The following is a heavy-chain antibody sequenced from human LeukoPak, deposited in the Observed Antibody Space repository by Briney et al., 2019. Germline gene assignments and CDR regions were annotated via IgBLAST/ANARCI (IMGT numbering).Heavy chain of an antibody. J-gene: IGHJ5*02. D-gene: IGHD3/OR15-3a*01. Sequence: GGSLRLSCAASGFTFSMYWMSWVRQSPGKGLEWVANIKKDGSAKYYVDSVRGRFTISRDNAKNSLCLQMNSLRAEDTAVYYCAKDGQSPFDPWGQGTLVTVSS. CDR3: AKDGQSPFDP. V-gene: IGHV3-7*01. CDR1: GFTFSMYW. CDR2: IKKDGSAK.